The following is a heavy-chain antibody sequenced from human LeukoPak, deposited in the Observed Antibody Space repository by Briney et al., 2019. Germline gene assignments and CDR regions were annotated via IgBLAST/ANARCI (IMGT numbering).Heavy chain of an antibody. CDR3: AKDRYGDYRY. CDR1: GYTFSGYY. V-gene: IGHV1-2*02. D-gene: IGHD4-17*01. CDR2: INPNSGGT. Sequence: RASVKVSCKASGYTFSGYYLHWVRQAPGQGLEWMGWINPNSGGTSYAQKFQGRVSMTRDTSISTVYMELSGLRSEDTAVYYCAKDRYGDYRYWGQGTLVTVSS. J-gene: IGHJ4*02.